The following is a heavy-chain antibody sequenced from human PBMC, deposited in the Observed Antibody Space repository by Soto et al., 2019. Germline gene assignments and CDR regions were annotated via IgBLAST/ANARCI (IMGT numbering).Heavy chain of an antibody. J-gene: IGHJ6*03. CDR2: IIPILGIA. V-gene: IGHV1-69*04. CDR3: ARDYTVPCTNGVCPLYYYYMDV. CDR1: GGTFSSYT. Sequence: KVSCKASGGTFSSYTISWVRQAPGQGLEWMGRIIPILGIANYAQKFQGRVTITADKSTSTAYMELSSLRSEDTAVYYCARDYTVPCTNGVCPLYYYYMDVWGKGTTVTVSS. D-gene: IGHD2-8*01.